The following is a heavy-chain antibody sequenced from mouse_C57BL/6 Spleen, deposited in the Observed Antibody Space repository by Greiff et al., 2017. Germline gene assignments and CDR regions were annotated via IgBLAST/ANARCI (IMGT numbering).Heavy chain of an antibody. CDR3: ARRGYDYDGGFAY. CDR2: ISHGGGST. J-gene: IGHJ3*01. Sequence: EVMLVESGGGLVQPGGSLKLSCAASGFTFSDYYMYWVRQTPEKRLEWVAYISHGGGSTYYPDTVKGRFTMSRDNATNTLYLQLSRLKSEDAAMYYGARRGYDYDGGFAYWGQETLVTVSA. CDR1: GFTFSDYY. V-gene: IGHV5-12*01. D-gene: IGHD2-4*01.